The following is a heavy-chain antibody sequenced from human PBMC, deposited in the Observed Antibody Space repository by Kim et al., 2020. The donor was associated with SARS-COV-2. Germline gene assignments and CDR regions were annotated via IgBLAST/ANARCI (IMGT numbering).Heavy chain of an antibody. CDR3: ARLQSTDRGYSYGYEFAY. V-gene: IGHV3-11*06. D-gene: IGHD5-18*01. Sequence: KCRFTISRDNAKNSLYLQMNSLRAEDTAVYYCARLQSTDRGYSYGYEFAYWGQGTLVTVSS. J-gene: IGHJ4*02.